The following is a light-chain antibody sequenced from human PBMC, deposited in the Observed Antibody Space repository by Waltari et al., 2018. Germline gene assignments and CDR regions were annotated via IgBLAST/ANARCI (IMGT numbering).Light chain of an antibody. V-gene: IGKV3-20*01. Sequence: EIVLTQSPGTLSLSPGERATLSCRASQRVGRTLAWYQQRPGQAPRLLMYGASIRAADSPDRCAGSGSVTDFSLTINRLEPEDFAVYYCQHYLRLPVSFGQGTKVEIK. J-gene: IGKJ1*01. CDR1: QRVGRT. CDR3: QHYLRLPVS. CDR2: GAS.